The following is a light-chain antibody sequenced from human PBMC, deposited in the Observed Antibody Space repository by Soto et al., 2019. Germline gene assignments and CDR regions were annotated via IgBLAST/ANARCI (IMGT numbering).Light chain of an antibody. CDR2: EVS. V-gene: IGLV2-14*01. J-gene: IGLJ1*01. CDR3: FSYTSSGTYV. CDR1: SSDVGNYKY. Sequence: QSALTQPASVSGSPGQSITISCTGTSSDVGNYKYVPWYQQHPGKAPKLMIYEVSNRPSGVSNRFSGSKSGNTASLTISGLQAEDEPDYYCFSYTSSGTYVFGTGTKVTVL.